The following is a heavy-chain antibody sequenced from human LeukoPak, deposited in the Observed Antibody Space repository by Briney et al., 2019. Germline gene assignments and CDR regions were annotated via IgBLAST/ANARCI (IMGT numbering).Heavy chain of an antibody. CDR1: GGSISSYY. Sequence: SETLSLTCTVSGGSISSYYWSWIRQPPGKGLEWIGYIYYSGSTNYNPSLTSRVTISVDTSNNQFYLTLSSVTAADTAVCYCARGSVTYGGGAFDIWGQGTMVTVSS. CDR3: ARGSVTYGGGAFDI. J-gene: IGHJ3*02. V-gene: IGHV4-59*01. D-gene: IGHD4-17*01. CDR2: IYYSGST.